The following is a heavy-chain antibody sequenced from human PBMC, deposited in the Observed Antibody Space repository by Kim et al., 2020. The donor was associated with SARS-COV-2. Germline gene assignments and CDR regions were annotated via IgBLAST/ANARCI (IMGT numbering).Heavy chain of an antibody. CDR1: GGSFSGYY. V-gene: IGHV4-34*01. J-gene: IGHJ6*02. CDR2: INHSGST. D-gene: IGHD3-3*01. CDR3: ARGKRFSITIFGVVIGPDGMDV. Sequence: SETLSLTCAVYGGSFSGYYWSWIRQPPGKGLEWIGEINHSGSTNYNPSLKSRVTISVDTSKNQFSLKLSSVTAADTAVYYCARGKRFSITIFGVVIGPDGMDVWGQGTTVTVSS.